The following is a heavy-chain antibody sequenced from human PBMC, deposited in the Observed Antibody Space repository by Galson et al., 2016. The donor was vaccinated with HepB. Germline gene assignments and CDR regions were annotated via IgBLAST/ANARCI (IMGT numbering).Heavy chain of an antibody. V-gene: IGHV3-23*01. J-gene: IGHJ5*02. CDR2: ISVSGGVT. CDR3: ANGVGGDRLHGSNWFDP. Sequence: SLRLSCAGSGFTFSRTGLSWVRQPPGKGLEWVSGISVSGGVTYYADSVRGRFTIPRDPSKDTVYLEMNSLIAEDTAVYYWANGVGGDRLHGSNWFDPWGQGTRVTVSS. CDR1: GFTFSRTG. D-gene: IGHD3-16*01.